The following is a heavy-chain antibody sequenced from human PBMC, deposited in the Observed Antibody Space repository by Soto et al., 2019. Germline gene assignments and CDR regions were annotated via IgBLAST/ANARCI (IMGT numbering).Heavy chain of an antibody. CDR1: GYSFTSYW. CDR2: IDPSDSYT. D-gene: IGHD3-10*01. CDR3: ATRGITMVRGVIWINGMDV. Sequence: GESLKISCKGSGYSFTSYWISWVRQMPGKGLEWMGRIDPSDSYTNYSPSFQGHVTISADKSISTAYLQWSRLKASDTAMYYCATRGITMVRGVIWINGMDVWGQGTTVTVSS. J-gene: IGHJ6*02. V-gene: IGHV5-10-1*01.